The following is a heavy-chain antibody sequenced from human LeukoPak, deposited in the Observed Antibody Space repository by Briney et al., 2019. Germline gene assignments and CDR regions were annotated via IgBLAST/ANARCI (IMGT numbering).Heavy chain of an antibody. CDR3: ARGDLYSSSWYK. CDR2: IYYSGST. D-gene: IGHD6-13*01. CDR1: GCSISSGDIY. Sequence: SETLSLTCTVSGCSISSGDIYWGWIRQPPGKGLEWIGYIYYSGSTYYNPSRKSRVTISVDPSKNQFSLKLSSMSAADTVVHYGARGDLYSSSWYKWGQGTKVTVSS. J-gene: IGHJ4*02. V-gene: IGHV4-30-4*02.